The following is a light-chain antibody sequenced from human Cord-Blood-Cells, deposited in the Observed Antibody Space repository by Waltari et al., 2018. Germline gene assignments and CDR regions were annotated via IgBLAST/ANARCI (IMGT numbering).Light chain of an antibody. V-gene: IGLV2-14*03. CDR3: SSYTSSSLYV. CDR2: DVS. J-gene: IGLJ1*01. Sequence: QSALTQPASVSGSPGQSITISCTGTSSDVGGYNYVSWYQQHPGKAPKLMIYDVSNRPSGVSNRFSGPKSGNTASLTISGLQAEVEADYYCSSYTSSSLYVFGTGTKVTVL. CDR1: SSDVGGYNY.